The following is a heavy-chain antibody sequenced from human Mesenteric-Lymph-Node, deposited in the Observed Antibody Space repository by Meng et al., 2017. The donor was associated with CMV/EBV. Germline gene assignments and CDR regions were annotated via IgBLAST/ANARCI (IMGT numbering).Heavy chain of an antibody. CDR3: ARDGGLQQTGGYYYYGMDV. CDR1: GFTFNDYS. Sequence: GESLKISCVVSGFTFNDYSMHWVRQAPGKGLEWVAVISYDRSNKYYADSVKGRFTISRDNSKNRLYLQMNSLRPEDTAVYYCARDGGLQQTGGYYYYGMDVWGQGTTVTVSS. J-gene: IGHJ6*02. V-gene: IGHV3-30-3*01. D-gene: IGHD4-11*01. CDR2: ISYDRSNK.